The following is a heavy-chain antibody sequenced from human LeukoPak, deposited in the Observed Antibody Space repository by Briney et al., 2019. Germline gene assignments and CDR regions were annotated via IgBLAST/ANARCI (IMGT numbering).Heavy chain of an antibody. V-gene: IGHV3-23*01. J-gene: IGHJ4*02. Sequence: PGGSLRVSCAASGFTFTSYGMSWVRQAPGKGLEWVSTITGSGGSTYYADSVKGRFTISRDNSKNTLFLQMNSLRAEDTAIYYCARHDYGGNSGDSWGQGTLVTVSS. CDR1: GFTFTSYG. D-gene: IGHD4-23*01. CDR2: ITGSGGST. CDR3: ARHDYGGNSGDS.